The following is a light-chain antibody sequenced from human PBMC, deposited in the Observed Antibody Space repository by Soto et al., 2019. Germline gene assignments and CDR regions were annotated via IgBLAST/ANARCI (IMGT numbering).Light chain of an antibody. CDR3: SSYTSISTVV. Sequence: QSVLAQPAAVSGSPGQTIIISCTGTSSDVGGYSYVSWYQQHPGKAPKLIIYEVTNRPSGVSHRFSGSKSGNTASLTISGLQAEDDSHSYCSSYTSISTVVFGGGTKLTVL. CDR2: EVT. CDR1: SSDVGGYSY. V-gene: IGLV2-14*01. J-gene: IGLJ2*01.